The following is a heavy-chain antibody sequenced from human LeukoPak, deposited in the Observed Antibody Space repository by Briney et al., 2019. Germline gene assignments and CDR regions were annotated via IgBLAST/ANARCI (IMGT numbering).Heavy chain of an antibody. Sequence: SETLSLTCTVSGVSVTNYFWSWIRQPPGKGLEWVAYLYYTGDANYNPSLKSRVTMSVDTSKNQFSLKLSSVTAADTAVYYCARYVDTAMVSIDAFDIWGQGTMVTVSS. CDR1: GVSVTNYF. D-gene: IGHD5-18*01. CDR3: ARYVDTAMVSIDAFDI. V-gene: IGHV4-59*02. CDR2: LYYTGDA. J-gene: IGHJ3*02.